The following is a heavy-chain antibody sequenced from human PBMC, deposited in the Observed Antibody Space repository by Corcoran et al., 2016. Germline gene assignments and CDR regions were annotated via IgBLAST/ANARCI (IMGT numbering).Heavy chain of an antibody. V-gene: IGHV1-2*02. D-gene: IGHD3-3*01. J-gene: IGHJ4*02. Sequence: QVQLVQSGAEVKKPGASVKVSCTASGYTFTGYYMHWVRQAPGQGLEWMGWINPNSGGTNYAQKFQGRVTMTRDTSISTAYMELSRLRSDETAVYYCARTYYDFWSGYCFDYWGQGTLVTVSS. CDR3: ARTYYDFWSGYCFDY. CDR2: INPNSGGT. CDR1: GYTFTGYY.